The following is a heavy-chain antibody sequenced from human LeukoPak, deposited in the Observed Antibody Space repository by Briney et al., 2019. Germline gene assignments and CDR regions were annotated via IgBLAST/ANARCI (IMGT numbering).Heavy chain of an antibody. D-gene: IGHD5-12*01. CDR2: ISYDGSNK. CDR3: ARMGIRYSGYDYVNWFDP. CDR1: GFTFSSYG. Sequence: GRSLRLSCAASGFTFSSYGMHWVRQAPGKGLEWVAVISYDGSNKYYADSVKGRFTISRDNSKNTLYLQMNSLRAEDTAVYYCARMGIRYSGYDYVNWFDPWGQGTLVTVSS. J-gene: IGHJ5*02. V-gene: IGHV3-30*03.